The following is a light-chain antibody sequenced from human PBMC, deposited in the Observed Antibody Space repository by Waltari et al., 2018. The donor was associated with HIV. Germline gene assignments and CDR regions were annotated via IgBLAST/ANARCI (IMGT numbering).Light chain of an antibody. Sequence: IVLTQSPGTLSLSPGERATLSCRASQSVSSSYLAWYQQKPGQAPRLLIYGASSRATGIPDRFSGSWSGTDFTLTVSRLEPEDFAVYYCQQYGSSPPTFGQGTKVEIK. CDR2: GAS. CDR1: QSVSSSY. CDR3: QQYGSSPPT. J-gene: IGKJ1*01. V-gene: IGKV3-20*01.